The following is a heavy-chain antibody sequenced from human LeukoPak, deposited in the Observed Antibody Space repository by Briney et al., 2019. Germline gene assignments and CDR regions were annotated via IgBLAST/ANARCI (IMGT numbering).Heavy chain of an antibody. V-gene: IGHV1-2*02. Sequence: GASVKVSCKASGYTFTGYYMDWVRQAPGQGLEWMGWINPNSGGTNYAQKFQGRVTMTRDTSISTAYMELSRLRSDDTAVYYCARDRGSDIVVVPGWFDPWGQGTQVTVSS. CDR2: INPNSGGT. J-gene: IGHJ5*02. CDR1: GYTFTGYY. D-gene: IGHD2-2*01. CDR3: ARDRGSDIVVVPGWFDP.